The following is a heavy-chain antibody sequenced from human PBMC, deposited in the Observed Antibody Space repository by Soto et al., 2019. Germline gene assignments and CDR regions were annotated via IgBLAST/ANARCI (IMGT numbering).Heavy chain of an antibody. D-gene: IGHD3-22*01. CDR2: IHYSGNT. Sequence: SETLSLTCTVSGGSVNSGGFYWTWIRQHPGKGLEWIGYIHYSGNTYYNPSLKSRVTISTDTSKNEFSLKLTSVTASDTAVYYCARGINEYDTNCYYYAQYYFDYWCRGTLVTVFS. J-gene: IGHJ4*02. CDR1: GGSVNSGGFY. V-gene: IGHV4-31*03. CDR3: ARGINEYDTNCYYYAQYYFDY.